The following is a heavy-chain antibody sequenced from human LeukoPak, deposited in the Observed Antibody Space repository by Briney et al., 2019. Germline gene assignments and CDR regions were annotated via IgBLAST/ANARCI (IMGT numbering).Heavy chain of an antibody. CDR2: INPNSGGT. D-gene: IGHD2-15*01. V-gene: IGHV1-2*02. CDR1: GYTFTGYY. J-gene: IGHJ4*02. Sequence: ASVKVSCKASGYTFTGYYMHWVRQAPGQGLEWMGWINPNSGGTNYAQEFQGRVTMTRETSISTAYMELSSLRSDDTAVYYCARDRVVVVPAMGYWGQGTLVTVSS. CDR3: ARDRVVVVPAMGY.